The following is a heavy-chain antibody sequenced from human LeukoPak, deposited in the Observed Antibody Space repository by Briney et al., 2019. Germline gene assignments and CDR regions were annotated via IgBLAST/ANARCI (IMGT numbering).Heavy chain of an antibody. D-gene: IGHD6-13*01. CDR1: GYTFTGYY. J-gene: IGHJ4*02. Sequence: ASVKVSCKASGYTFTGYYMHWVRQAPGQGLEWMGWINPNSGGTNYAQKFQGRVTMTRDTSISTAYMELSSLTSADTTVYYCARDKTNTWYGAIDYWGQGTLVTVSS. V-gene: IGHV1-2*02. CDR3: ARDKTNTWYGAIDY. CDR2: INPNSGGT.